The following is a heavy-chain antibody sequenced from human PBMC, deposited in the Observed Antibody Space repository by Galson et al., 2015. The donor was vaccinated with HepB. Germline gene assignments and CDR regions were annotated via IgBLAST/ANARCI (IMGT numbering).Heavy chain of an antibody. D-gene: IGHD6-19*01. J-gene: IGHJ3*02. Sequence: SLRLSCAASGFSVSSNYMHWVRQAPGKGLEWVSLLHSDGSPSYADSVKGRFTISRDSSKNTLYLQMNSLRAEDTAVYYCASPFGIAVSTVLDAFDMWGQGTMVTVSS. V-gene: IGHV3-66*01. CDR1: GFSVSSNY. CDR3: ASPFGIAVSTVLDAFDM. CDR2: LHSDGSP.